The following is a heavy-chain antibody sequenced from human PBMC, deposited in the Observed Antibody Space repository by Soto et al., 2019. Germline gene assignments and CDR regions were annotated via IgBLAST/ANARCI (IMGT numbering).Heavy chain of an antibody. V-gene: IGHV1-3*01. D-gene: IGHD6-13*01. CDR2: INAGNGNT. Sequence: ASVKVSCKASGHTLSGHSMHWVRQAPGQRLEWMGWINAGNGNTKYSQKFQGRVTITRDTSASTAYMELSSLRSEDTAVYYCASEAIAAAAVYGMDVWGQGTTVTVSS. CDR1: GHTLSGHS. J-gene: IGHJ6*02. CDR3: ASEAIAAAAVYGMDV.